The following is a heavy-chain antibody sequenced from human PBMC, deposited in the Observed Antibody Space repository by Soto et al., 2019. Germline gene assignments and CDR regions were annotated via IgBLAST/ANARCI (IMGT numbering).Heavy chain of an antibody. V-gene: IGHV1-2*04. D-gene: IGHD2-2*01. CDR3: AREDIVVVPPAHPRGWFDP. J-gene: IGHJ5*02. CDR1: GYTFTGYY. CDR2: INPNSGGT. Sequence: VASVKVSCKASGYTFTGYYMHWVRQAPGQGXEWMGWINPNSGGTNYAQKFQGWVTMTRDTSISTAYMELSRLRSDDTAVYYCAREDIVVVPPAHPRGWFDPSGQGTLDTGSS.